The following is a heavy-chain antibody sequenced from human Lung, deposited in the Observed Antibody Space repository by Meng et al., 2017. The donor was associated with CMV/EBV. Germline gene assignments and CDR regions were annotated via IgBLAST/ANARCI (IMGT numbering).Heavy chain of an antibody. CDR1: GDSITSSSYY. D-gene: IGHD3-10*01. V-gene: IGHV4-39*01. CDR2: MYYSANT. J-gene: IGHJ4*02. CDR3: AFSSGADYGSGSRDY. Sequence: SETXSLXCSVSGDSITSSSYYWGWIRQPPGKGLEWIGSMYYSANTYYNPSLKSRVTISVDPSQNQFSLTLTSVTAADTAVYYCAFSSGADYGSGSRDYSGQGXLVTVSS.